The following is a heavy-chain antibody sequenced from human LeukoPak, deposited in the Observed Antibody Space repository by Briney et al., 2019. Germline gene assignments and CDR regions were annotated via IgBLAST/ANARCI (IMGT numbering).Heavy chain of an antibody. CDR2: INPYSGGT. J-gene: IGHJ3*02. D-gene: IGHD3-3*01. Sequence: ASVKVSCKASGYSFTGYYMHWVRQAPGQGLEWMGWINPYSGGTNYAQKFQGRVTMTRDTSSSTAYMELSRLRFDDTVVYYCARGPRITIFGVVMANDAFDIWGQGTMVTVSS. CDR1: GYSFTGYY. V-gene: IGHV1-2*02. CDR3: ARGPRITIFGVVMANDAFDI.